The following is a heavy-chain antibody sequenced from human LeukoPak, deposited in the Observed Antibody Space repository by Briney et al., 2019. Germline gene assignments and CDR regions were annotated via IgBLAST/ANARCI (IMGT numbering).Heavy chain of an antibody. CDR2: IGDSGGAT. CDR3: AKRSCSGGSCNFDY. D-gene: IGHD2-15*01. Sequence: GGSLRLSCAASGFTFSSYAVSWVRQATGKGLEWVSAIGDSGGATNYADSVKGRFTISRDNSKNTLYLQMNSLRAEDTAVYYCAKRSCSGGSCNFDYWGQGTLVTVSS. V-gene: IGHV3-23*01. CDR1: GFTFSSYA. J-gene: IGHJ4*02.